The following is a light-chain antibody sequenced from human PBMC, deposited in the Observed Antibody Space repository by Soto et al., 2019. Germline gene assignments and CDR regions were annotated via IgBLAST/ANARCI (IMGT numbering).Light chain of an antibody. CDR2: AAH. V-gene: IGKV1-39*01. J-gene: IGKJ1*01. Sequence: DIQMTQSPPSLSASVEDRVSITCRAGQSISTHLNWYXQKXXXAPKLXXXAAHXXXSGVPSRFIGRRPRPSCSLXISSLQPGYFGIYYWQQSYTSPPTFGQGTKVEIK. CDR3: QQSYTSPPT. CDR1: QSISTH.